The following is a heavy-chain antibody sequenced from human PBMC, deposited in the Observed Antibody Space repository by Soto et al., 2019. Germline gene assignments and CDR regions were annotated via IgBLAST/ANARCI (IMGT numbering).Heavy chain of an antibody. Sequence: ASVNVSCKASGYTFTGYYMHWVRQAPGQGLEWMGWINPNSGGTNYAQKFQGWVTMTRDTSISTAYMELSRLRSDDTAVYYCARAGIVGATMKPFDYWGQGTLVTVSS. CDR3: ARAGIVGATMKPFDY. CDR1: GYTFTGYY. J-gene: IGHJ4*02. V-gene: IGHV1-2*04. D-gene: IGHD1-26*01. CDR2: INPNSGGT.